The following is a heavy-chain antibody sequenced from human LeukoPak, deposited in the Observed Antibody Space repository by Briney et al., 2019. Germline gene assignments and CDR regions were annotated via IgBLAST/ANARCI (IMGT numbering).Heavy chain of an antibody. V-gene: IGHV3-23*01. Sequence: PGGSLRLSCAASGFTFSNYAMNWVRQAPGKGLEWVSSIRGSGANIYYADSVKGRFTVSRDNSKNTLYLQMNSLRAEDTAVYYCARAGRWLQLELFDYWGQGTLVTVSS. CDR2: IRGSGANI. CDR3: ARAGRWLQLELFDY. J-gene: IGHJ4*02. D-gene: IGHD5-24*01. CDR1: GFTFSNYA.